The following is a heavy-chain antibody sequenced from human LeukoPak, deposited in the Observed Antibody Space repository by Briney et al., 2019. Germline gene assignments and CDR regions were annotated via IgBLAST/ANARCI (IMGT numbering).Heavy chain of an antibody. Sequence: SETLSLTCAVYGGSFSGYYWSWIRQPPGKGLEWIGEINHSGSTNYNPSLKSRVSISVDTSKNQFSLKLSSVTAADTAVYYCARDSSGYADYWGQGTLVTVSS. CDR3: ARDSSGYADY. V-gene: IGHV4-34*09. D-gene: IGHD3-22*01. J-gene: IGHJ4*02. CDR1: GGSFSGYY. CDR2: INHSGST.